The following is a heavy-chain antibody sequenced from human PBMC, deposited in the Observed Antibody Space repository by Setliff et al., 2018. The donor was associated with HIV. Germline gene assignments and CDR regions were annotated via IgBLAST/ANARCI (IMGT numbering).Heavy chain of an antibody. CDR1: GATFSTYT. CDR2: IIPILGTADA. CDR3: ASAYCSSTGCYVRWGNGMDV. Sequence: GASVKVSCKASGATFSTYTINWVRQAPGQGLEWMGGIIPILGTADANYPRKFQGRVTITTDESTSTAYMELSSLRFEDTAMYYCASAYCSSTGCYVRWGNGMDVWGQGTTVTVSS. V-gene: IGHV1-69*16. D-gene: IGHD2-2*01. J-gene: IGHJ6*02.